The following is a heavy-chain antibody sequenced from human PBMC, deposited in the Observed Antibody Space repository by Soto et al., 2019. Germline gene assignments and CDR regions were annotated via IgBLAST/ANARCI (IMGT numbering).Heavy chain of an antibody. CDR2: IYWDDDK. J-gene: IGHJ5*02. V-gene: IGHV2-5*02. D-gene: IGHD7-27*01. Sequence: SGPTLVNPTQTLTLTCTFSGFSLSTSGVGEGWIRQPPGKALEWLALIYWDDDKRYSPSLKSRPTINKDPSKNQVVLTLTNMHLMGTTTFYGVLRCTITANWLIYIVPCREGTLVTVS. CDR3: VLRCTITANWLIYIVP. CDR1: GFSLSTSGVG.